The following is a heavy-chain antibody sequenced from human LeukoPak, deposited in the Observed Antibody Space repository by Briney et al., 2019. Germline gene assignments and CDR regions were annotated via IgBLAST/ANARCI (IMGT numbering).Heavy chain of an antibody. CDR2: INPNSGAT. D-gene: IGHD1-26*01. CDR1: GYMFLRNY. Sequence: ASVKVSCKASGYMFLRNYIHWVRQAPGHGLEWMGWINPNSGATKNAEKFQGRVTLTRDTSVTTVYMDLSRLKTDDTALYYCARRRIVGSNWFDPWGQGTRVTVSA. J-gene: IGHJ5*02. CDR3: ARRRIVGSNWFDP. V-gene: IGHV1-2*02.